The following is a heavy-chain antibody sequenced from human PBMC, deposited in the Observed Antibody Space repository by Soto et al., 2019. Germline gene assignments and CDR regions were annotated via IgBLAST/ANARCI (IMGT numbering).Heavy chain of an antibody. CDR3: ASAAVTGTAGLDF. CDR2: TNPSSGDT. CDR1: GYTFINFF. J-gene: IGHJ4*02. V-gene: IGHV1-2*02. Sequence: ASVKVSCKASGYTFINFFIQWVRQAPGQGLEWMGWTNPSSGDTQYVEKFQDRVTMTRDASISTAHMELRRLTTDDTAVYYCASAAVTGTAGLDFWGQGTQVTVSS. D-gene: IGHD6-19*01.